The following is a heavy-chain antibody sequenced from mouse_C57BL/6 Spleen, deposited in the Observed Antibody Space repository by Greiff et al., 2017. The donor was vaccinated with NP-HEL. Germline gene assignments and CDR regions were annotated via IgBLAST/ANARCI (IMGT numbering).Heavy chain of an antibody. CDR3: AFYSNYGY. CDR2: ISSGSSTI. D-gene: IGHD2-5*01. CDR1: GFTFSDYG. J-gene: IGHJ2*01. Sequence: EVKLMESGGGLVKPGGSLKLSCAASGFTFSDYGMHWVRQAPEKGLEWVAYISSGSSTIYYADTVKGRFTISRDNAKNTLFLQMTSLRSEDTAMYYCAFYSNYGYWGQGTTLTVSS. V-gene: IGHV5-17*01.